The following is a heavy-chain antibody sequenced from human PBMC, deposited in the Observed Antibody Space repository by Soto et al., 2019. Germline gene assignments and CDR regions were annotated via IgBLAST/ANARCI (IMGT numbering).Heavy chain of an antibody. CDR1: GFTFSVYA. V-gene: IGHV3-23*01. CDR3: ARGTPTPGLDI. J-gene: IGHJ4*02. D-gene: IGHD1-1*01. Sequence: GSLRLSCGASGFTFSVYAMTWVRQAPGKGLEWVSAISGNGGSTYYADSVKGRFTISRDNSKSTLHLQMNSLRVEDTAVYYCARGTPTPGLDIWGQGTLVTVSS. CDR2: ISGNGGST.